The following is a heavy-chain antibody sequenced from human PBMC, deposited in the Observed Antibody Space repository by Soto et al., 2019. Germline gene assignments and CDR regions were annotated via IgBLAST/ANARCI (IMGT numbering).Heavy chain of an antibody. V-gene: IGHV4-59*01. Sequence: SETLSLTYTVSGGSISSYYWSWIRQPPGKGLEWIRYIYYSGSTNYNPSLKSRVTISVDTSKNQFSLKLSSVTAADTAVYYCARGVYTATYDYYFDYWGQGTLVTVSS. J-gene: IGHJ4*02. CDR2: IYYSGST. CDR3: ARGVYTATYDYYFDY. D-gene: IGHD3-3*01. CDR1: GGSISSYY.